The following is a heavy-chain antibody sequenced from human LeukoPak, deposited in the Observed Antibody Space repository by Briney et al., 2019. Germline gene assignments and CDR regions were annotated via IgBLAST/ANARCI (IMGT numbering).Heavy chain of an antibody. J-gene: IGHJ4*02. CDR1: EFAFSVYE. V-gene: IGHV3-48*03. D-gene: IGHD6-19*01. Sequence: GGSLRLSCAASEFAFSVYEMYWVRQAPGKGLEWVSYISSSGDTRYYADSVKGRFTISRDNAKNSLYLQMNSLRAEDTVVYYCATLTVASTFDYWGQGALVTVSS. CDR2: ISSSGDTR. CDR3: ATLTVASTFDY.